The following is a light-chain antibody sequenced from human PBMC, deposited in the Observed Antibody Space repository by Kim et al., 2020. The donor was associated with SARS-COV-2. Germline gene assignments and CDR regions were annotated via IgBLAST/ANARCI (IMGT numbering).Light chain of an antibody. CDR2: YVT. Sequence: GQSVTISCTGTSSDVGGYNYVSWYQQHPGKAPKLMIYYVTKRPSGVPDRFSGSKSGNTASLTISGLQTEDEADYSCCSYAGSYTWVFGGGTQLTVL. CDR1: SSDVGGYNY. V-gene: IGLV2-11*03. J-gene: IGLJ3*02. CDR3: CSYAGSYTWV.